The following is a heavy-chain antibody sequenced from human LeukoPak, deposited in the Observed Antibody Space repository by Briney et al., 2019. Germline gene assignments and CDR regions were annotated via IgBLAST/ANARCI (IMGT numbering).Heavy chain of an antibody. J-gene: IGHJ6*03. D-gene: IGHD2-2*01. Sequence: PSETLSLTCTVSGGSIMSSSYYWGWIRRPPGKGLEWIGSMYYSGSTYYKPSLKSRVTMSADTSKNQFSLKLSSVTAADTAVYYCARGPARWGRVPAAKNYYYYYMDVWGKGTTVTVSS. V-gene: IGHV4-39*01. CDR2: MYYSGST. CDR1: GGSIMSSSYY. CDR3: ARGPARWGRVPAAKNYYYYYMDV.